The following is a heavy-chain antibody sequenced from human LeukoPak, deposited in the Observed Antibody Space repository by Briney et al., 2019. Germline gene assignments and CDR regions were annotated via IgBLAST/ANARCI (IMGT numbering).Heavy chain of an antibody. Sequence: ASVKVSCKASGGTFSSYAISWVRQAPGQGLEWMGWISAYNGNTNYAQKLQGRVTMTTDTSTSTAYMELRSLRSDDTAVYYCARDLAPFYGSGSPHTEFDYWGQGTLVTVSS. V-gene: IGHV1-18*01. CDR3: ARDLAPFYGSGSPHTEFDY. CDR2: ISAYNGNT. CDR1: GGTFSSYA. J-gene: IGHJ4*02. D-gene: IGHD3-10*01.